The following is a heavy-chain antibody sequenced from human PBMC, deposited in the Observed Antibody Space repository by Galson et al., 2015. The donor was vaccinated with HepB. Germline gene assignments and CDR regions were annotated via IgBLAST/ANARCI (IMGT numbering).Heavy chain of an antibody. CDR1: GDSVSSNSAA. CDR2: TYYRSKWYN. D-gene: IGHD1-7*01. CDR3: ARDSTPYNWNYFDAFDI. J-gene: IGHJ3*02. Sequence: GDSVSSNSAAWNWIRQSPSRGLEWLGRTYYRSKWYNDYAVSVKSRITINPDTSKNQFSLQLNSVTPEDTAVYYCARDSTPYNWNYFDAFDIWGQGTMVTVSS. V-gene: IGHV6-1*01.